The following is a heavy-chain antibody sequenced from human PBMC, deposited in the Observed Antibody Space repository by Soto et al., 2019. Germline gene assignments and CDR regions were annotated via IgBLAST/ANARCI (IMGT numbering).Heavy chain of an antibody. J-gene: IGHJ3*02. CDR3: AKYGPMTTVTRGAAFDI. D-gene: IGHD4-17*01. CDR1: GFTFSSYA. V-gene: IGHV3-23*01. CDR2: ISGSGVST. Sequence: GGSLRLSCAASGFTFSSYAMSWVRQAPGKGLEWVSAISGSGVSTYYADSVKGRFTISRDNSKNTLYLQMNSLRAEDTAVYYCAKYGPMTTVTRGAAFDIWGQGTMVTVSS.